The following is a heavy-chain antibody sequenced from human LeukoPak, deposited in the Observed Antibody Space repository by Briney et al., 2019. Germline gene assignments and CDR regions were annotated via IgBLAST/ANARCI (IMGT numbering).Heavy chain of an antibody. Sequence: ASVTVSCKASGGTFSSYAISWVRQAPGQGLEWMGGIIPIFGTANYAQKFQGRVTITTDESTSTAYMELSSLRSEDTAVYYCARGGTTGTFRYFDYWGQGTLVTVSS. D-gene: IGHD1-1*01. V-gene: IGHV1-69*05. CDR2: IIPIFGTA. CDR3: ARGGTTGTFRYFDY. J-gene: IGHJ4*02. CDR1: GGTFSSYA.